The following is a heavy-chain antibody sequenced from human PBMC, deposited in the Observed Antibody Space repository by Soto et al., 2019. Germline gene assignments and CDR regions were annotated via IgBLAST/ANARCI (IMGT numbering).Heavy chain of an antibody. Sequence: ASVKVSCKASGGTFRSSAISWVRQAPGQGLEWMGGIIPIFGTANYAQKFQGRVTITADESTSTAYMELSSLRSEDTAVYYCARVTTTGFDPWGQGTLVTVSS. CDR2: IIPIFGTA. D-gene: IGHD4-4*01. J-gene: IGHJ5*02. V-gene: IGHV1-69*13. CDR1: GGTFRSSA. CDR3: ARVTTTGFDP.